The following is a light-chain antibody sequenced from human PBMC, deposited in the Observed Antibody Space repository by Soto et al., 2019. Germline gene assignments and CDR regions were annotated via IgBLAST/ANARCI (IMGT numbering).Light chain of an antibody. CDR3: VQALQSHQRT. V-gene: IGKV2-28*01. Sequence: EIVMTQSPPSLTVTPGEPASISCRSSQRLLHSNGNTFLDLYVQKPGQSPQLLIYLGSNRASGVPDRVSGSEAGTDFTLKISRVEAEDVGIYYCVQALQSHQRTFGQGTKVDIK. J-gene: IGKJ1*01. CDR1: QRLLHSNGNTF. CDR2: LGS.